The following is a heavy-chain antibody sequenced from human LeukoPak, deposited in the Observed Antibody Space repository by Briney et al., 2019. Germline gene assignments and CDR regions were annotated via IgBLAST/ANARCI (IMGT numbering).Heavy chain of an antibody. D-gene: IGHD6-6*01. J-gene: IGHJ2*01. V-gene: IGHV3-30*02. CDR2: IRYDGSNK. Sequence: GGSLRLSCAASGFTFSSYGMHWVRQAPGKGLEWVAFIRYDGSNKYYADSVKGRFTISRDNAKNSLYLQMNSLRAEDTAVYYCARFEYSSSSGWYFDLWGRGTLVTVSS. CDR3: ARFEYSSSSGWYFDL. CDR1: GFTFSSYG.